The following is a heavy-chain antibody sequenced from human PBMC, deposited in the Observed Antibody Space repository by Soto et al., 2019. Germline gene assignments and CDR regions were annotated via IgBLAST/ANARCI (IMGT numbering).Heavy chain of an antibody. V-gene: IGHV1-69*13. CDR3: ARDLYDGYNSLFDY. D-gene: IGHD5-12*01. Sequence: SVKVSCKASGYTFTSNGISWVRQAPGQGLEWMGGIIPIFGTANYAQKFQGRVTITADESTSTAYMELSSLRSEDTAVYYCARDLYDGYNSLFDYWGQGTLVTVSS. J-gene: IGHJ4*02. CDR2: IIPIFGTA. CDR1: GYTFTSNG.